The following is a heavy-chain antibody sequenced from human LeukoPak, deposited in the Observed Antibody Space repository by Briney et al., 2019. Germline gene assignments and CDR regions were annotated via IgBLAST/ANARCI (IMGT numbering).Heavy chain of an antibody. Sequence: QTLSLTCTVSGFSLRTSGMRVSWIRQPPGQALEWLARIDWDDDKFYRTSLKTRLTISKDTYKSQVVLTMTNMDPVDTATYYCARIGDGYNLDYWGQGTLVTVSS. V-gene: IGHV2-70*04. J-gene: IGHJ4*02. D-gene: IGHD5-24*01. CDR2: IDWDDDK. CDR3: ARIGDGYNLDY. CDR1: GFSLRTSGMR.